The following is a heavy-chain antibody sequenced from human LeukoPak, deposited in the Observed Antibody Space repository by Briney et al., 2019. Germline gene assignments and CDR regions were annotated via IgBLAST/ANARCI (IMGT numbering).Heavy chain of an antibody. V-gene: IGHV3-53*01. J-gene: IGHJ4*02. D-gene: IGHD4-17*01. CDR2: LYSSGTT. Sequence: GGSLRLSCAASGFTVSSNYMSWVRQAPGKGLEWVSVLYSSGTTYYADSVKGRFTISRDNSKNTLFLQMNSLRAEDTAVYYCARKGYGDYDGYWGQGTLVTVSS. CDR1: GFTVSSNY. CDR3: ARKGYGDYDGY.